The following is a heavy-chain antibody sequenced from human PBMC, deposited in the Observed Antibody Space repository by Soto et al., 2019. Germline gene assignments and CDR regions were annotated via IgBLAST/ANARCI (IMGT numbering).Heavy chain of an antibody. CDR1: GGSVNSGGFS. D-gene: IGHD3-22*01. V-gene: IGHV4-30-2*01. CDR2: IYHIGTT. J-gene: IGHJ5*02. CDR3: ARVSYYDSISFAP. Sequence: KPSETLSLTCTVTGGSVNSGGFSWSWIRQAPGKGLEWIGYIYHIGTTFYNPSLKSRVTISIDRSRNQFSLNLTSVTAADTAVFFCARVSYYDSISFAPWGQGILVTVSS.